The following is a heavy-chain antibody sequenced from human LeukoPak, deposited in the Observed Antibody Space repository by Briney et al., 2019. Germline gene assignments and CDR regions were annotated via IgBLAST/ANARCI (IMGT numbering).Heavy chain of an antibody. J-gene: IGHJ4*02. V-gene: IGHV4-59*08. CDR3: ARHDAVPVIRRGYDF. CDR1: GGSVSGYY. CDR2: IYYTGAT. D-gene: IGHD2-21*01. Sequence: SETLSLTCTVSGGSVSGYYWSWIRQPPGKGLEWIGYIYYTGATLYSPSLKSRVTMSVDTTENQFSLRLSSVTAADTAVYYCARHDAVPVIRRGYDFWGQGMQVTVSS.